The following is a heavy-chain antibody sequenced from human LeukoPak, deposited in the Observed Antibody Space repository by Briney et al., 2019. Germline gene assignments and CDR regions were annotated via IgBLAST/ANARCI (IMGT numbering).Heavy chain of an antibody. CDR3: ARVRIRKDYDSSGHFDY. D-gene: IGHD3-22*01. V-gene: IGHV3-66*01. CDR1: GFTVSSNY. J-gene: IGHJ4*02. CDR2: IYSGGST. Sequence: GGSLRLSCAASGFTVSSNYMSWVRQAPGKGLEWVSVIYSGGSTYYADSVKGRFTISRDNSKNTLYLQMNSLRAEDTAVYYCARVRIRKDYDSSGHFDYWGQGTLVTVSS.